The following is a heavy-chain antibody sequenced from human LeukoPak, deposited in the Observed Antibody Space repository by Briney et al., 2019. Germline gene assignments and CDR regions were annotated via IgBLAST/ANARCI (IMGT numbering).Heavy chain of an antibody. CDR3: ASTIAVAVAFDI. Sequence: SETLSLTCAVYGGSFSGYYWSWIRQPPGKGLEWIGYIYYSGSTNYNPSLKSRVTISVDTSKNQFSLKLSSVTAADTAVYYCASTIAVAVAFDIWGQGTMVTVSS. D-gene: IGHD6-19*01. V-gene: IGHV4-59*01. CDR2: IYYSGST. J-gene: IGHJ3*02. CDR1: GGSFSGYY.